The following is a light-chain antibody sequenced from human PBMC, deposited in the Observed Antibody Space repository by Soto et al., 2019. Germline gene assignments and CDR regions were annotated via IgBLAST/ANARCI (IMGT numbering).Light chain of an antibody. CDR2: GAS. V-gene: IGKV3-15*01. CDR3: QQYNNWPLN. Sequence: EIVMTQSQSTLSVSPGERATLSCRASQSVSSNLAWYQQKPGQAPRLLIYGASTRATGIPARFSGSGSGTEFTLTISSLQSEDFAVYYCQQYNNWPLNFGGGTKVEIK. CDR1: QSVSSN. J-gene: IGKJ4*01.